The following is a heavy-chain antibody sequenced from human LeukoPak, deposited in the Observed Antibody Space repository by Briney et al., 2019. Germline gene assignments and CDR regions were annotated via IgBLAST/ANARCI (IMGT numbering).Heavy chain of an antibody. J-gene: IGHJ4*02. D-gene: IGHD5-12*01. V-gene: IGHV3-21*01. Sequence: PGGSLRLSCAASGFTFSSYSMNWVRQAPGKGLEGVSSISSSSSYIYYADSVKGRFTISRDNAKNSLYLQMNSLRAEDTAVYYCARGSSGYEYPDYWGQGTLVTVSS. CDR1: GFTFSSYS. CDR2: ISSSSSYI. CDR3: ARGSSGYEYPDY.